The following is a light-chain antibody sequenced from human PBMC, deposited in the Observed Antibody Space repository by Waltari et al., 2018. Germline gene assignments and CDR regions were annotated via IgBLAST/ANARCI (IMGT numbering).Light chain of an antibody. CDR3: AVWDDSLGTFV. Sequence: QSVLTQPPSASGTPGQRVTIPCSGRSSNAGLNSVYWYQQIPGTAPKPLLFRANQRPSGVPDRFSGSKSGASASLAVSGLRSEDEADYYCAVWDDSLGTFVFGTGTQVTVL. CDR2: RAN. CDR1: SSNAGLNS. V-gene: IGLV1-47*01. J-gene: IGLJ1*01.